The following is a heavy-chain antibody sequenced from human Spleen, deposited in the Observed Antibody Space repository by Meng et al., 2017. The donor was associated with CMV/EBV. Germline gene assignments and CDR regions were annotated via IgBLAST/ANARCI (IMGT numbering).Heavy chain of an antibody. CDR3: ARGGDGYRSRLFHFDY. CDR1: GGSISSVDYY. D-gene: IGHD5-24*01. Sequence: QVQTSGSGPSRANPSQTLSLTCTVSGGSISSVDYYWSWIRQPPGKGLEWIGYIYYSGSTYYNPSLKSRVTISVDTSKNQFSLKLSSVTAADTAVYYCARGGDGYRSRLFHFDYWGQGTLVTVSS. CDR2: IYYSGST. V-gene: IGHV4-30-4*08. J-gene: IGHJ4*02.